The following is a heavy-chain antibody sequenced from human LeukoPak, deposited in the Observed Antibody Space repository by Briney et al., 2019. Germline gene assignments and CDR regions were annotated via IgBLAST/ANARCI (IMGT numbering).Heavy chain of an antibody. CDR1: GFTFSNSW. Sequence: AGGSLRLSCTASGFTFSNSWMHWVRQAPGKGLEWVSHITASGTAMFYADSVKGRFTISRDNAKNSLYLQMNSLRDEDTAVYYCASSGSYRFDYWGQGTLVSVSS. V-gene: IGHV3-48*02. J-gene: IGHJ4*02. D-gene: IGHD1-26*01. CDR3: ASSGSYRFDY. CDR2: ITASGTAM.